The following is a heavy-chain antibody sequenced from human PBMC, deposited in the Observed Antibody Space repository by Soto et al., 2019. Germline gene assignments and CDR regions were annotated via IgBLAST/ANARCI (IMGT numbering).Heavy chain of an antibody. V-gene: IGHV4-34*01. J-gene: IGHJ4*02. CDR2: INHSGST. D-gene: IGHD3-3*01. CDR1: GGSFSGYY. CDR3: ARVSGVVIISRGPLDY. Sequence: SDTLSLTCAVYGGSFSGYYWSWIRQPPGKGLEWIGEINHSGSTNYNPSLKSRVTISVDTPKNQFSLKLSSVTAADTAVYYCARVSGVVIISRGPLDYWGQGTLVTVSS.